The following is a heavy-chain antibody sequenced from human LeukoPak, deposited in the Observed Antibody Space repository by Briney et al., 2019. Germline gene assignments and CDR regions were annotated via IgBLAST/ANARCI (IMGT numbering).Heavy chain of an antibody. CDR2: IYYSGST. CDR3: ARHRCIQPLDY. J-gene: IGHJ4*02. D-gene: IGHD5-18*01. V-gene: IGHV4-59*08. Sequence: PSETLSLTCTVSGGSISSYYWSWIRQPPGKGLEWIGYIYYSGSTNYNPSLKSRVTISVDTSKNQFSLKLSSVTAADTAVYYCARHRCIQPLDYWGQGTLVTVSS. CDR1: GGSISSYY.